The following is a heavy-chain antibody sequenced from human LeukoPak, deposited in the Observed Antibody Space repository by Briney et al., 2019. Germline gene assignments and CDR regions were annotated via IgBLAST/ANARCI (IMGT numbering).Heavy chain of an antibody. D-gene: IGHD4-11*01. CDR1: GYTFTGYN. Sequence: ASVKVSCKASGYTFTGYNMHWVRQSPGQGLEWMGWINPNNGGTIYAKKFRGRVTMTRETSISTAYMELSSLRSDDTAVYYCARPLNDYTSDYWGQGTLVTVSS. CDR3: ARPLNDYTSDY. CDR2: INPNNGGT. J-gene: IGHJ4*02. V-gene: IGHV1-2*02.